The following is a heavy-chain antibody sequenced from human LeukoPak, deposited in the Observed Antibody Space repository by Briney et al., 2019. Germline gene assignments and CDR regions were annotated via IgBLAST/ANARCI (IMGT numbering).Heavy chain of an antibody. CDR1: GYMFIAYA. CDR3: ARDPLVGTTTEFDY. Sequence: ASVKVSCKTSGYMFIAYAIHWVRLAPGQGLEWMGWINPNSGGTNYAQESQGRVIMTRDTSTRTVYMELSRLTSDDTAVYYCARDPLVGTTTEFDYWGQGTLVTVSS. V-gene: IGHV1-2*02. CDR2: INPNSGGT. D-gene: IGHD1-26*01. J-gene: IGHJ4*02.